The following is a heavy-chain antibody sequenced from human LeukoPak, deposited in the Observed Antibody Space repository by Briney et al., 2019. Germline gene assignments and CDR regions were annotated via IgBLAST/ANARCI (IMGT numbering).Heavy chain of an antibody. V-gene: IGHV4-59*01. Sequence: SETLSLTCTVSGGSISDYFWSWIRQPPGKGLEWIGYIYYSGSTNYNPSLKSRVTISVDTSKNQFSLKLRSVTAADTAVYYCARVGYCSGGGCYGLDYWGQGTLVTVSS. CDR2: IYYSGST. CDR1: GGSISDYF. J-gene: IGHJ4*02. D-gene: IGHD2-15*01. CDR3: ARVGYCSGGGCYGLDY.